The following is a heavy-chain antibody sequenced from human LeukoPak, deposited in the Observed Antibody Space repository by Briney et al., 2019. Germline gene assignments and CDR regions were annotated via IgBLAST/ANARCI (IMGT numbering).Heavy chain of an antibody. J-gene: IGHJ4*02. Sequence: SETLSLTCAVSGYSISSGYYWAWIREPPGKGLEWIGSIYHSGSTYYNLSLKSRVTISVDTSKNQFSLKLSSVTAADAAVYYCARHSSSGYYPTLRTFDYWGQGTLVTVSS. CDR1: GYSISSGYY. CDR3: ARHSSSGYYPTLRTFDY. CDR2: IYHSGST. D-gene: IGHD3-22*01. V-gene: IGHV4-38-2*01.